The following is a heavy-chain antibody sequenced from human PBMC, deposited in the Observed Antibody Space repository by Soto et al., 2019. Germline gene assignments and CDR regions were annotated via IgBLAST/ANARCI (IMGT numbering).Heavy chain of an antibody. Sequence: EVQLLESGGGVVQPGGSLRLSCEVSGFTFSSYEMYWVRQAPGKGLEWVAYFSSSGETVYYAGSVQGRFTISRDNAKNSLYLQMSSLGAEDTAVYYCAREGFYAMDVWGQGTTVTVSS. CDR2: FSSSGETV. CDR1: GFTFSSYE. V-gene: IGHV3-48*03. D-gene: IGHD2-2*01. CDR3: AREGFYAMDV. J-gene: IGHJ6*02.